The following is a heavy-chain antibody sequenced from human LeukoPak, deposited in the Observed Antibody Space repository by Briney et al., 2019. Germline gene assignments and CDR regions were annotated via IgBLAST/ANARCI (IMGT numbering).Heavy chain of an antibody. CDR3: ARGGTFYYDSSGYSDY. Sequence: GASVKVSRKASGYTFTSYGISWVRQAPGQGLEWMGWISAYNGNTNYAQKLQGRVTMTTDTSTSTAYMELRSLRSDDTAVYYCARGGTFYYDSSGYSDYWGQGTLVTVSS. V-gene: IGHV1-18*01. J-gene: IGHJ4*02. CDR2: ISAYNGNT. D-gene: IGHD3-22*01. CDR1: GYTFTSYG.